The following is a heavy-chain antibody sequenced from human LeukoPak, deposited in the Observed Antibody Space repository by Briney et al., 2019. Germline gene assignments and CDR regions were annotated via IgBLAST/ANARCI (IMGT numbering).Heavy chain of an antibody. D-gene: IGHD3-22*01. CDR3: AREFFDSSGFGGAFDI. J-gene: IGHJ3*02. CDR1: GYTFTSYG. Sequence: AAVKVSCKGSGYTFTSYGISWVGQAPGQGREGMGWISAYNGNTNYAQKLQGRVTMTTDTSTSTAYMEQRSVRSDDTAVYYCAREFFDSSGFGGAFDIWGQGTMVTVSS. V-gene: IGHV1-18*01. CDR2: ISAYNGNT.